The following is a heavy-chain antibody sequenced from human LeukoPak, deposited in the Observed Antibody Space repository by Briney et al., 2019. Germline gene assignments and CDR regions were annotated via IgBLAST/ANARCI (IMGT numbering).Heavy chain of an antibody. D-gene: IGHD6-6*01. CDR3: AKGGIAGRPQNSFDP. CDR1: RFTFSHYG. V-gene: IGHV3-30*02. Sequence: GGSLRLSCAASRFTFSHYGMHWVRQAPGKGLEWVAFIRFDGSNQYYADSVKGRFIISRDNSKNTLYLQMKSLRAEDTAVYYCAKGGIAGRPQNSFDPWGQGTLVTVPS. J-gene: IGHJ5*02. CDR2: IRFDGSNQ.